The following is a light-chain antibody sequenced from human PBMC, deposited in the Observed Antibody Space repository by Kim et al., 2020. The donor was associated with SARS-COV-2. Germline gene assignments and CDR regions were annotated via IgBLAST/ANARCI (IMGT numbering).Light chain of an antibody. CDR3: QQYGTTPLT. Sequence: EIVLTQSPGTLSLSPGETATLSCGASQSISSALLAWYQQRPGQAPRLLMSGASIRATGIPDRFSGSGSGTDFTLTISRLETDDFAVYYCQQYGTTPLTFGGGTKVDIK. CDR1: QSISSAL. J-gene: IGKJ4*01. V-gene: IGKV3-20*01. CDR2: GAS.